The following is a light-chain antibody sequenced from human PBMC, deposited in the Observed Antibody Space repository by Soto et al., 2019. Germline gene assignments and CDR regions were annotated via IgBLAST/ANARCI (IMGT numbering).Light chain of an antibody. J-gene: IGKJ4*01. CDR2: DAS. V-gene: IGKV1-5*01. Sequence: DIQMTQSPASLSPSVGDRVTITCRASRSISAWLAWYQQKPGEAPKLLIYDASSLARGVPSRFRGRGSGPAFTLTISSLQPDDFATYYCQQFDTYPLTFGGGTKVDIK. CDR1: RSISAW. CDR3: QQFDTYPLT.